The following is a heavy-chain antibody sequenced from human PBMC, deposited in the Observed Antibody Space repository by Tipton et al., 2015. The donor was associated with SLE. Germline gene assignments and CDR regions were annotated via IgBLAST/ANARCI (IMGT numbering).Heavy chain of an antibody. J-gene: IGHJ4*02. D-gene: IGHD2-8*02. CDR3: ARECSGTGCLDY. Sequence: QLVQSGAEVRKPGASVKVSCKASGYTFTNYGISWVRQAPGQGLEWMGWISANNGDTKYAQRLQGRVTMTTDTSTSTTYMALRSPRSDDTAIYYCARECSGTGCLDYWGQGTLVTVSS. V-gene: IGHV1-18*01. CDR1: GYTFTNYG. CDR2: ISANNGDT.